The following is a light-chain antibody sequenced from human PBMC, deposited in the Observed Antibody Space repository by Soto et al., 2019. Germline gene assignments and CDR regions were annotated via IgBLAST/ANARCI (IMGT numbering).Light chain of an antibody. J-gene: IGKJ5*01. Sequence: EIVLTQSPGTLSLSPGERATLSCRASQSVSSNYLAWYQQKPGQAPRLLIYGASSRATGIPDRFSGSGSGTDLPLHISRLEPEDVPVYYCQQYGSSRTFGQGTRLEIK. CDR1: QSVSSNY. V-gene: IGKV3-20*01. CDR3: QQYGSSRT. CDR2: GAS.